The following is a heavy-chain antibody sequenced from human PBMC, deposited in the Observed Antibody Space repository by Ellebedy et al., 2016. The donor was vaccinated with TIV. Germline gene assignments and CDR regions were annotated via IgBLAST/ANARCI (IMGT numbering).Heavy chain of an antibody. CDR3: ARGYSSGWYGGGMDV. Sequence: ASVKVSXXASGYTFTSYYMHWVRQAPGQGLEWMGWINPNSGGTNYAQKFQGWVTMTRDTSISTAYMELSRLRSDDTAVYYCARGYSSGWYGGGMDVWGQGTTVTVSS. J-gene: IGHJ6*02. V-gene: IGHV1-2*04. D-gene: IGHD6-19*01. CDR1: GYTFTSYY. CDR2: INPNSGGT.